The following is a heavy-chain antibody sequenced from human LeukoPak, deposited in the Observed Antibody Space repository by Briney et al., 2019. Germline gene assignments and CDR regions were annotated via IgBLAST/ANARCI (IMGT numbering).Heavy chain of an antibody. D-gene: IGHD3-16*01. CDR2: ISTTGAT. CDR1: GVSISTYY. V-gene: IGHV4-4*09. J-gene: IGHJ4*02. Sequence: PSETLSFTCTVSGVSISTYYWSWIRQPPGKGLEWIGSISTTGATRSHPSLKGRVTISVDTSKNQFSLKLSSVTAADTAVYYCARAAPVGGVRFDYWGQGTLVTVSS. CDR3: ARAAPVGGVRFDY.